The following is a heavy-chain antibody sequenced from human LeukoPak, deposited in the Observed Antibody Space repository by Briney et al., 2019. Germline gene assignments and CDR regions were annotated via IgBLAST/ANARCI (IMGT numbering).Heavy chain of an antibody. Sequence: PGRSLRLSCAASGFTFDDYAMHWVRQAPGKGLEWVSGISWNSGSVGYADSVKGRFTISRDNAKNSLYLQMNSLRAEDTALYYCAKDFHYYDSSGYYDYWGQGTLVTVSS. CDR3: AKDFHYYDSSGYYDY. J-gene: IGHJ4*02. D-gene: IGHD3-22*01. V-gene: IGHV3-9*01. CDR1: GFTFDDYA. CDR2: ISWNSGSV.